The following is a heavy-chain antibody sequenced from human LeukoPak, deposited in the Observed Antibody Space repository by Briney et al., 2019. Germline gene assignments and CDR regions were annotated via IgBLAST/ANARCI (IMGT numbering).Heavy chain of an antibody. Sequence: GGSLRLSCAAYGFTFSSYSMNWVRQAPGEWLEWVSSISSSSSYIYYADSVEGRFTISRDNAKNSLYLQMNSLRAEDTAVYYCAAGGVIPQDYYYGLDVWGKGTTVTVSS. V-gene: IGHV3-21*01. J-gene: IGHJ6*04. CDR2: ISSSSSYI. CDR3: AAGGVIPQDYYYGLDV. CDR1: GFTFSSYS. D-gene: IGHD3-16*02.